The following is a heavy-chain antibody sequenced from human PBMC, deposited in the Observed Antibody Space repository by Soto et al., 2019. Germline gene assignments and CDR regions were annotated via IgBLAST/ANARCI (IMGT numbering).Heavy chain of an antibody. V-gene: IGHV1-3*01. J-gene: IGHJ4*02. Sequence: ASVKVSCKTSGYTFTNSAMHWVRQAPGQTLEWMGWINAGNGNTKYSQKFQGRVTITRDSSASTAYMELSSLRYEDTAIYYCARDLAVVATDQWGQGTLVTVSS. CDR2: INAGNGNT. D-gene: IGHD5-12*01. CDR1: GYTFTNSA. CDR3: ARDLAVVATDQ.